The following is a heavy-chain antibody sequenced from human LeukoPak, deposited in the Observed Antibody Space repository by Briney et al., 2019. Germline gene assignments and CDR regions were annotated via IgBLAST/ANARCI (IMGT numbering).Heavy chain of an antibody. CDR3: AKDTEEMATIRGGFDY. J-gene: IGHJ4*02. Sequence: GGSLRPSRSASGFTFNSQAMGWVRQGPGEGLEWVPAISGSGGSTYYADSVKGRFTISRDNSKNTLYLQMNSLRAEDTAVYYCAKDTEEMATIRGGFDYWGQGTLVTVSS. V-gene: IGHV3-23*01. CDR1: GFTFNSQA. D-gene: IGHD5-24*01. CDR2: ISGSGGST.